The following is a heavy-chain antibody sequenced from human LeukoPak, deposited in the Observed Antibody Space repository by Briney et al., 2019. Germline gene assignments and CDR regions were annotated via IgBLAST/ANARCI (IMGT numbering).Heavy chain of an antibody. Sequence: GGSLRLSCAASGFTFSNYAMSWVRQAPGKGLEWVSGIGGSGSYSYYSDSVKGRFTISRDNSKNTLYLQMTRLRPEDTALYYCAKYAVGETFFGDYWGQGTLVTVSS. J-gene: IGHJ4*02. V-gene: IGHV3-23*01. CDR3: AKYAVGETFFGDY. CDR1: GFTFSNYA. D-gene: IGHD3-3*01. CDR2: IGGSGSYS.